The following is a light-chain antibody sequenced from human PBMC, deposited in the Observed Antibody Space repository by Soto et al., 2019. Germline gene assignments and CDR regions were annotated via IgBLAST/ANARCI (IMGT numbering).Light chain of an antibody. J-gene: IGLJ3*02. CDR1: SGSVSTDNY. Sequence: QTVVTQEPSLSVPPAGTVTLTCGLNSGSVSTDNYPSWYQQTPGQAPRTLIYSTDTRSSGVPDRFSGSILGNKAALTITGAQADDESDYYCVLYMERGISMFGGGTKLTVL. V-gene: IGLV8-61*01. CDR2: STD. CDR3: VLYMERGISM.